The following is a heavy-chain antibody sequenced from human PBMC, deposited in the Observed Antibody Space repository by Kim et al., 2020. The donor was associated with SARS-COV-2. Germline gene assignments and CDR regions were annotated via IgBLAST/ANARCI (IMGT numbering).Heavy chain of an antibody. CDR1: GSIFSNYG. V-gene: IGHV3-30*18. J-gene: IGHJ2*01. CDR3: AKDLWDWGAVGPHWYFDV. D-gene: IGHD1-26*01. Sequence: GGSLRLSCVGSGSIFSNYGMDWVRQAPGKGLEWVAVISYDGSNKYYEDSVEGRFTISRDNSKNTVYLQMNSLRAEDTAMYYCAKDLWDWGAVGPHWYFDVWGRGTLVTVSS. CDR2: ISYDGSNK.